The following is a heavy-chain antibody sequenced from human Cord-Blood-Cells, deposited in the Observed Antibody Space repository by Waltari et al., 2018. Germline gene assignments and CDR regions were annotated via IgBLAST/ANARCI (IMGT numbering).Heavy chain of an antibody. D-gene: IGHD6-13*01. V-gene: IGHV1-2*04. Sequence: QVQLVQSGAEVKKPGASVKVSCKASGYTFTGYYLHWVRQAPGQGLEWMGWINPNSGGTNYAQKFQGWVTMTRDTSISTAYMELSRLRSDDTAVYYCARVGAAGDMGPYFDYWGQGTLVTVSS. CDR3: ARVGAAGDMGPYFDY. CDR1: GYTFTGYY. CDR2: INPNSGGT. J-gene: IGHJ4*02.